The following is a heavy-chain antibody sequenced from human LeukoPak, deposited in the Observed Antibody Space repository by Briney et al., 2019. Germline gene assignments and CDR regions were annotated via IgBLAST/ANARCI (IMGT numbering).Heavy chain of an antibody. CDR1: GFTFSSYS. J-gene: IGHJ3*02. CDR2: ISSSSSTI. D-gene: IGHD4-17*01. V-gene: IGHV3-48*01. CDR3: AREMTTVTKDAFDI. Sequence: GGSLRLSCAASGFTFSSYSMNWVRQAPGKGLEWVSYISSSSSTIYYADSVKGRFTISRDNAKNSLYLQMNSLRAEDTAVYYCAREMTTVTKDAFDIWGQGTMVTVSS.